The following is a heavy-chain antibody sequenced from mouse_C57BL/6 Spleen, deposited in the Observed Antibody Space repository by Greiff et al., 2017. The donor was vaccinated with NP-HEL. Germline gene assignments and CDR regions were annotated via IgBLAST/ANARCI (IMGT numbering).Heavy chain of an antibody. D-gene: IGHD2-14*01. CDR3: ARMRYDGGFDY. CDR1: GFSLTSYG. Sequence: LQESGPGLVQPSQSLSITCTVSGFSLTSYGVHWVRQSPGKGLEWLGVIWSGGSTDYNAAFISRLSISKDNSKSQVFFKMNSLQADDTAIYYCARMRYDGGFDYWGQGTTLTVSS. V-gene: IGHV2-2*01. CDR2: IWSGGST. J-gene: IGHJ2*01.